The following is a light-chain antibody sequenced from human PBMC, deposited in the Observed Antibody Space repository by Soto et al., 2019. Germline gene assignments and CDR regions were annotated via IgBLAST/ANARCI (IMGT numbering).Light chain of an antibody. CDR3: QRYNAFSQT. V-gene: IGKV1-5*01. J-gene: IGKJ1*01. Sequence: DIQLTQSPSTLSASVGDRVTITCRASQSLNNWVAWFQQKPGKAPKLLIYDASTLQTGVPSRFSGSGSGTEFTLTISSLQPDDFATYYCQRYNAFSQTFGQGTRVGIK. CDR2: DAS. CDR1: QSLNNW.